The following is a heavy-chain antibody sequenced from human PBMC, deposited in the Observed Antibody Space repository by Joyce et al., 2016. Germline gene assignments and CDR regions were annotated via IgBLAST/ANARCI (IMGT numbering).Heavy chain of an antibody. CDR1: GFTFTTYA. V-gene: IGHV3-23*01. D-gene: IGHD4-17*01. J-gene: IGHJ4*02. CDR3: AKSFPVTTATLTYFDY. Sequence: EVQLLESGGGLVQPGGSLRLSCEASGFTFTTYAMAWVRQAPGRGLDWVSASSFNGGRTFYADSVKGRFTVSRDNSKNTLYLQMSSLTAEDTAVYYCAKSFPVTTATLTYFDYWGQGTLVTVSS. CDR2: SSFNGGRT.